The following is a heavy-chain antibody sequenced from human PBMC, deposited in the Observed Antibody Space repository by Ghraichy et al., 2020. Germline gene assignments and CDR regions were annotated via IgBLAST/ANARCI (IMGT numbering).Heavy chain of an antibody. CDR3: ARGLNSGHYYYYYYMDV. V-gene: IGHV4-59*01. J-gene: IGHJ6*03. Sequence: SETLSLTCTVSGGSISSYYWNWIRQPPGRGLEWIGYIYYNGNTNYNPSLKSLVTLSKDTSNNQFSLRLSSVTAADTAVYYCARGLNSGHYYYYYYMDVWGKGTTVTVSS. CDR2: IYYNGNT. CDR1: GGSISSYY. D-gene: IGHD1-26*01.